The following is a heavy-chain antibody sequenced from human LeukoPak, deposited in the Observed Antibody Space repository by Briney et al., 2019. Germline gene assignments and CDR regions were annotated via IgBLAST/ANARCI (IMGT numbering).Heavy chain of an antibody. CDR1: GFTFSSYA. Sequence: GGSLRLSCAASGFTFSSYAMSWVRQAPGKGLEWVSAISGSGGSTYYADSVKGRFTISRDNSKNTLYLQMSSLRAEDTAVYYCAKGLGWLAKRNYFDYWGQGTLVTVSS. D-gene: IGHD6-19*01. J-gene: IGHJ4*02. CDR2: ISGSGGST. V-gene: IGHV3-23*01. CDR3: AKGLGWLAKRNYFDY.